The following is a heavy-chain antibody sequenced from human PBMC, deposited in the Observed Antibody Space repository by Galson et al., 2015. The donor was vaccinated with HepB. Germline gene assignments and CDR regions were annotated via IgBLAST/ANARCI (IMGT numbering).Heavy chain of an antibody. CDR2: ISYDGSNK. CDR1: GFTFSNYG. Sequence: LRLSCAASGFTFSNYGMHWVRQAPGKGLEWVAVISYDGSNKYYADSVKGRFTISRDNSKNTLYLQMNSLRAEDTALYYCAKDPYLYSALAGTMAGFDYWGQGTLVSVSS. D-gene: IGHD6-19*01. V-gene: IGHV3-30*18. CDR3: AKDPYLYSALAGTMAGFDY. J-gene: IGHJ4*02.